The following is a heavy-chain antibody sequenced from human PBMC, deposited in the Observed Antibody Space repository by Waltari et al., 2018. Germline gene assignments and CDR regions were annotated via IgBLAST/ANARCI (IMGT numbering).Heavy chain of an antibody. Sequence: EVRLVESGGGLVKPGGSLRLSCAASGFTFSSYAMNWVRQAPGKGLEWVAGLSASGSRTFYAASVKGRFTISRDNSNNTLYAQMTSLTPEDTATYYWTMSLTVLVRADHWGQGTLVAVSS. J-gene: IGHJ4*02. CDR1: GFTFSSYA. CDR2: LSASGSRT. CDR3: TMSLTVLVRADH. V-gene: IGHV3-23*04. D-gene: IGHD1-26*01.